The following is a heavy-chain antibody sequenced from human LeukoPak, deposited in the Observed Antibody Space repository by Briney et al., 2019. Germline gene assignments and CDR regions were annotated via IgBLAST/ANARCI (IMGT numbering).Heavy chain of an antibody. V-gene: IGHV4-30-2*01. CDR3: AREGMRGLDY. CDR2: IYHSGST. J-gene: IGHJ4*02. D-gene: IGHD3-10*01. Sequence: PSQTLSLTCAVSGGSISSGGYSWSWIRQPPGKGLEWIGYIYHSGSTYYNPSLKSRVTISVDRSKNQFSLKLSSVTAADTAVYYCAREGMRGLDYWGQGSLVTVSS. CDR1: GGSISSGGYS.